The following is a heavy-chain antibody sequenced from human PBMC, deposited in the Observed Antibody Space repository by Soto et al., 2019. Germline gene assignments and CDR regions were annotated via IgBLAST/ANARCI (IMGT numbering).Heavy chain of an antibody. CDR1: GFTFSSYA. D-gene: IGHD3-3*01. Sequence: EVQLLESGGGLVQPGGSLRLSCAASGFTFSSYAMSWVRQAPGKGLEWVSAISGSGGSTYYADSVKGRCTISRDNSKNTLYLQMNSLRAEDTAVYYCAKAPALDRFSNWFDPWGQGTLVTVSS. CDR2: ISGSGGST. V-gene: IGHV3-23*01. J-gene: IGHJ5*02. CDR3: AKAPALDRFSNWFDP.